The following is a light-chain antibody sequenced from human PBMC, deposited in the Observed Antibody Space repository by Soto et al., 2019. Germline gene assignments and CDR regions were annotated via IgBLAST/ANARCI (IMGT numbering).Light chain of an antibody. J-gene: IGKJ1*01. CDR2: GAS. CDR3: QQYGTLRT. CDR1: QSVSSK. V-gene: IGKV3-20*01. Sequence: EVVLTQSPGTLSMSPGDRATLSCRASQSVSSKLAWYQQKSGQAPRLLIYGASSRANGIPDRFSGSGSGTDFTLTISRLEHEDCAVYYCQQYGTLRTFGQGTKVEIK.